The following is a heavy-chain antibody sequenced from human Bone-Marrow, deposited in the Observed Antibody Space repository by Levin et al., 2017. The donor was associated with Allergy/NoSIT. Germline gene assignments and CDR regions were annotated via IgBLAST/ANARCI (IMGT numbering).Heavy chain of an antibody. J-gene: IGHJ4*01. Sequence: GESLKISCAASGFVFSNYWMHWVRQAPGQGLMWLSRIDGEGSDTKYVDSVKGRFSISRDNPRNMLYLQINSLTAEDTGVYFCARDIPGSGALDYWGHGTLVTVSS. CDR2: IDGEGSDT. D-gene: IGHD2-8*02. V-gene: IGHV3-74*03. CDR3: ARDIPGSGALDY. CDR1: GFVFSNYW.